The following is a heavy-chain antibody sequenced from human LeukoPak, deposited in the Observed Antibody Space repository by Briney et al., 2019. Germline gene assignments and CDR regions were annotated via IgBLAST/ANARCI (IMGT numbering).Heavy chain of an antibody. D-gene: IGHD3-3*01. CDR3: AREVSTIFGVVIRFSFDY. Sequence: ASVKVSCKASGYTFTGYYMHWVRQAPGQGLEWMGWINPNSGGTNYAQKFQGRVTMTRDTSISTAYMELSRLRSDDTAVYYCAREVSTIFGVVIRFSFDYWGQGTLVTVSS. V-gene: IGHV1-2*02. J-gene: IGHJ4*02. CDR1: GYTFTGYY. CDR2: INPNSGGT.